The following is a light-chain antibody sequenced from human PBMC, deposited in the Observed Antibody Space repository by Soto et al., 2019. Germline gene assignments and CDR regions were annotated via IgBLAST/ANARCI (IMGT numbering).Light chain of an antibody. Sequence: QSVLTQPAFVSGSPGRSVTISCTGTSTDVGGFNYVSWYQHLPGRAPKLIIYDVTNRPSGISYRFSASKSGRTASLTISGLQAEDDADYYCSSYSSSTTHVVFGGGTKLTVL. J-gene: IGLJ2*01. CDR2: DVT. V-gene: IGLV2-14*03. CDR1: STDVGGFNY. CDR3: SSYSSSTTHVV.